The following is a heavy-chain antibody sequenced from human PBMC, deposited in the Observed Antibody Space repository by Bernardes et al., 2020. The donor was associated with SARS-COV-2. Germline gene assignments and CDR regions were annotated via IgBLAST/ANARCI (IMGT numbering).Heavy chain of an antibody. CDR2: IYSGGST. CDR1: GFTVSSNY. D-gene: IGHD6-13*01. J-gene: IGHJ6*02. V-gene: IGHV3-66*02. CDR3: ARTAPTIAAAGYYYYYYGMDV. Sequence: GGSLRLSCAASGFTVSSNYMSWVRQAPGKGLEWVSVIYSGGSTYYADSVKGRFTISRDNSKNTLYLQMNSLRTEDTAVYYCARTAPTIAAAGYYYYYYGMDVWRQGTRVTVSS.